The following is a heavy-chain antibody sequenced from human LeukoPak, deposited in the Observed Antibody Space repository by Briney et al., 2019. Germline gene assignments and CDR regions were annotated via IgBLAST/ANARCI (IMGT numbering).Heavy chain of an antibody. D-gene: IGHD4-17*01. CDR3: ARGDYGDSTWDY. Sequence: ASVKVSCKASGYTFTGYYMHWVRQTPGQGLEWMGRINPNSGGTNYAQKFQGRVTMTRDTSISTAYMELSRLRSDGTAVYYCARGDYGDSTWDYWGQGTLVTVSS. CDR2: INPNSGGT. CDR1: GYTFTGYY. J-gene: IGHJ4*02. V-gene: IGHV1-2*06.